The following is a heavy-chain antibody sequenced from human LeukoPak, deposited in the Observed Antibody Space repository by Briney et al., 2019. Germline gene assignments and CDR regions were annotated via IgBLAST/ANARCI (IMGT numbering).Heavy chain of an antibody. CDR3: ASPGYDSSGFNY. Sequence: GASVKVSCKASGYTFTSYYMHWVRQAPGQGLEWMGMINPSGGSTSYAQKFQGRVTMTRDTSTSTAYMELSSLRSEDTAVYYCASPGYDSSGFNYWGQGTLVTVSS. V-gene: IGHV1-46*01. J-gene: IGHJ4*02. D-gene: IGHD3-22*01. CDR2: INPSGGST. CDR1: GYTFTSYY.